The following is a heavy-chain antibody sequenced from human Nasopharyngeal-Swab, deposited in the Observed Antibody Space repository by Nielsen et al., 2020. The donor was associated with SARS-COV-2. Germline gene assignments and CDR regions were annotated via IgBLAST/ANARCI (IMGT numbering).Heavy chain of an antibody. V-gene: IGHV1-69*13. J-gene: IGHJ4*02. CDR3: TRASNWNYLGYY. Sequence: SVKVSCKTSGGSFKNYGVSWVRQAPGQGLQWVGGIVPIFGTANYAQKFQGRVAITADESTSTVYMELSSLRSDDTAVYYYTRASNWNYLGYYWGQGTLVTVSS. D-gene: IGHD1-7*01. CDR1: GGSFKNYG. CDR2: IVPIFGTA.